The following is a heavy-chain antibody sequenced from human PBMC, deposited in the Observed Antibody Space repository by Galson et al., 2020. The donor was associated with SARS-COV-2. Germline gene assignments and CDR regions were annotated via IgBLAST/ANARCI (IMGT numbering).Heavy chain of an antibody. J-gene: IGHJ4*02. CDR2: ISYDGSNK. D-gene: IGHD6-19*01. Sequence: SCAASGFTFSSYGMHWVRQAPGKGLEWVAVISYDGSNKYYADSVKGRFTISRDNSKNTLYLQMNSLRAEDTAVYYCAGSGWYEGVDYWGQGTLVTVSS. CDR1: GFTFSSYG. V-gene: IGHV3-30*03. CDR3: AGSGWYEGVDY.